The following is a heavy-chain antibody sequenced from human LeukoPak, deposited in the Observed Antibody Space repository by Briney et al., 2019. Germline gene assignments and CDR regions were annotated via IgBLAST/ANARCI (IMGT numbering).Heavy chain of an antibody. J-gene: IGHJ4*02. V-gene: IGHV4-59*01. CDR2: IYYSGST. CDR1: GGSISSYY. D-gene: IGHD5-24*01. Sequence: SETLSLTCTVSGGSISSYYWSWTRQPPGKGLEWIGYIYYSGSTNYNPSLKSRVTISVDTSKNQFSLKLSSVTAADTAVYYCARGIGDGYNHPFDYWGQGTLVTVSS. CDR3: ARGIGDGYNHPFDY.